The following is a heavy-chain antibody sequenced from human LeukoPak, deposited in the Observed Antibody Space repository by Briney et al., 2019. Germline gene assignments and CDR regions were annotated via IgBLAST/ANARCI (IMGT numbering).Heavy chain of an antibody. V-gene: IGHV3-15*01. CDR1: GFTFNNAW. CDR3: TTDLGDYGDYVRC. J-gene: IGHJ4*02. Sequence: GGSLRLSCAASGFTFNNAWMSWVRQAPGKGLEWIGRIKSDGGTTDYAAPVKGRFTISRDDSKNTLYLQMNSLKAEDTTVYYCTTDLGDYGDYVRCWGQGTLVTVSS. D-gene: IGHD4-17*01. CDR2: IKSDGGTT.